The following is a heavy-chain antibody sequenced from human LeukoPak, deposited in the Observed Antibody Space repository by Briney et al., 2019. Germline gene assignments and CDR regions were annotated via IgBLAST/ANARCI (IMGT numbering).Heavy chain of an antibody. V-gene: IGHV4-61*08. D-gene: IGHD4/OR15-4a*01. CDR1: GGSISSGGYS. J-gene: IGHJ4*02. CDR2: IYYTGST. Sequence: SETLSLTCAVSGGSISSGGYSWSWIRQPPGKGLEWIGYIYYTGSTSYNPSLKSRVTISLDTSKNQFSLKLSSVTAADTAVYYCARDFANYIDYWGQGTLVTVSS. CDR3: ARDFANYIDY.